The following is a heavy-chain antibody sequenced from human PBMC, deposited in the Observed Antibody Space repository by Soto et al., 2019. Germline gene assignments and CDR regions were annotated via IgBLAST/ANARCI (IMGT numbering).Heavy chain of an antibody. CDR1: GFSLSNARMG. V-gene: IGHV2-26*01. CDR3: ARIGIAARPDYYYGMDV. Sequence: SGPPLVHPTDTLTLTCTVSGFSLSNARMGVSWIRQPPGKALEWLAHIFSNDEKSYSTSLKSRLTISKDTSKSQVVLTMTNMDPVDTATYYCARIGIAARPDYYYGMDVWGQGTTVTVSS. J-gene: IGHJ6*02. D-gene: IGHD6-6*01. CDR2: IFSNDEK.